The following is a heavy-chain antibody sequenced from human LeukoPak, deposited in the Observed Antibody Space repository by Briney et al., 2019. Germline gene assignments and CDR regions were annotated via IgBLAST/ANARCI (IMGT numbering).Heavy chain of an antibody. J-gene: IGHJ4*02. V-gene: IGHV3-53*01. Sequence: PGGSLRPSCTVSGFTVSSNSMSWVRQAPEKGLEWVSFIFSSTHYSDSVKGRFTISRDNSKNTLYLQMNSLRAEDTAVYYCARRAGAYSHPYDYWGQGTLVTVSS. CDR3: ARRAGAYSHPYDY. CDR2: IFSST. D-gene: IGHD4/OR15-4a*01. CDR1: GFTVSSNS.